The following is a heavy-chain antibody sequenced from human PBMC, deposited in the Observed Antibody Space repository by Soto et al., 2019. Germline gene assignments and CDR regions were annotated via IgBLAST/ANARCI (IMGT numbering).Heavy chain of an antibody. CDR2: IIPIFGTA. CDR3: ARDKTDTLPTRPYYYDSSGYYSGMDV. Sequence: SVKVSCKASGGTFSSYAISWVRQAPGQGLEWMGGIIPIFGTANYAQKFQGRVTITADESTSTAYMELSSLRSEDTAVYYCARDKTDTLPTRPYYYDSSGYYSGMDVWGQGTTVTVSS. J-gene: IGHJ6*02. D-gene: IGHD3-22*01. V-gene: IGHV1-69*13. CDR1: GGTFSSYA.